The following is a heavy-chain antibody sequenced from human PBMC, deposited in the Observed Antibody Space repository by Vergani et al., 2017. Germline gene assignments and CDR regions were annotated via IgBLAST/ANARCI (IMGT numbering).Heavy chain of an antibody. CDR3: ARRVVAATRFNXFDP. D-gene: IGHD2-15*01. J-gene: IGHJ5*02. V-gene: IGHV5-10-1*03. CDR2: IDPSDSYT. CDR1: GYSFTSYW. Sequence: EVQLVQSGAEVKKPGESLRISCKGSGYSFTSYWISWVRQMPGKGLEWMGRIDPSDSYTNYSPSFQGHVTISADKSISTAYLQWSSLKASDTAMYYCARRVVAATRFNXFDPWGQGTLVTVSS.